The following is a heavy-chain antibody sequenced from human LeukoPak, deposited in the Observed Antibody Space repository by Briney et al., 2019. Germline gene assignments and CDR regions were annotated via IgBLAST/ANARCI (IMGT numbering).Heavy chain of an antibody. CDR1: GGSFSGYY. V-gene: IGHV4-34*01. D-gene: IGHD6-13*01. CDR3: ARQQQLVTNWFDP. J-gene: IGHJ5*02. Sequence: PSETLSLTCAVYGGSFSGYYWSWIRQPPGKGLEWIGEINHSGSTNYNPSLKSRVTISVDTSKNQFSLKLSSVTAADTAVYYCARQQQLVTNWFDPWGQGTQVTVSS. CDR2: INHSGST.